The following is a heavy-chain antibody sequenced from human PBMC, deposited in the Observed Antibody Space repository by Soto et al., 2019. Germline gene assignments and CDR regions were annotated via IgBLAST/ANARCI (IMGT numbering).Heavy chain of an antibody. Sequence: SLTLTCAASGLAFSTYGMHWVPQAPGKGLEWVALISYDGGDFYYAASVKGRFTISRDNSKHTLSLKMDIPRLEDTAVYYCAKEFGDWSDTWGQGTLVTVSS. J-gene: IGHJ5*02. CDR3: AKEFGDWSDT. D-gene: IGHD3-10*01. CDR1: GLAFSTYG. V-gene: IGHV3-30*18. CDR2: ISYDGGDF.